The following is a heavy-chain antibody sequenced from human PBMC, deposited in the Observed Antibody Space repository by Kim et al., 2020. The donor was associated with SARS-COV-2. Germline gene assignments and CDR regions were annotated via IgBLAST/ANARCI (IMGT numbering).Heavy chain of an antibody. V-gene: IGHV3-11*06. CDR3: ARLIYSGSYLPVGAFDI. CDR2: ISSSSSYT. J-gene: IGHJ3*02. Sequence: GGSLRLSCAASGLTFSDYYMSWIRQAPGKGLEWVSYISSSSSYTNYADSVKGRFTISRDNAKNSLYLQMNSLRAEDTAVYYCARLIYSGSYLPVGAFDIWGQGTMVTVSS. D-gene: IGHD1-26*01. CDR1: GLTFSDYY.